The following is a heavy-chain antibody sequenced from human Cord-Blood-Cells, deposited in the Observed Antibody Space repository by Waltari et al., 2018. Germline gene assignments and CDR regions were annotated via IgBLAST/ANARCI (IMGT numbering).Heavy chain of an antibody. J-gene: IGHJ3*02. Sequence: QVQLVESGGGVVQPGRSLRLSCAASGFTFSSYGMHWVRQAPGKGLEWVAVIYYDGSNKYYADSVKGRFTISRDNSKNTLYLQMNSLRAEDTAVYYCAKVPYYDSSGDAFDIWGQGTMVTVSS. CDR1: GFTFSSYG. CDR2: IYYDGSNK. V-gene: IGHV3-30*18. D-gene: IGHD3-22*01. CDR3: AKVPYYDSSGDAFDI.